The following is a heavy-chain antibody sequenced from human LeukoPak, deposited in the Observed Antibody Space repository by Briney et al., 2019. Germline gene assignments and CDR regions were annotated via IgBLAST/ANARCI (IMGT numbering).Heavy chain of an antibody. D-gene: IGHD3-10*01. CDR2: IYYSGST. V-gene: IGHV4-30-4*01. CDR1: GGSISSGDYY. CDR3: ARVSHYGSGSYFFDY. Sequence: ASQTLSLTCTVAGGSISSGDYYWSRIRQPPGKGLDWVGYIYYSGSTYSNPSLKSRVTISVDTSKNQFSLKLTSVTAADTAVYYCARVSHYGSGSYFFDYWGQGTLVTVSS. J-gene: IGHJ4*02.